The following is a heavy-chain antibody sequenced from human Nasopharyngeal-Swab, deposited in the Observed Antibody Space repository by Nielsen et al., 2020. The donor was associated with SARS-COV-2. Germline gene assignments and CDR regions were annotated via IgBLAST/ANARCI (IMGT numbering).Heavy chain of an antibody. V-gene: IGHV3-23*01. Sequence: GESLKISCAASGFTFSSYAMSWVRQAPGKGLEWVSAISGSGGSTYYADSVKGRFTISRDNSKTTLYLQMNSLRAEDTAVYYCAKDGGPSITMVRGVMVAHYWGQGTLVTVSS. J-gene: IGHJ4*02. CDR2: ISGSGGST. CDR3: AKDGGPSITMVRGVMVAHY. D-gene: IGHD3-10*01. CDR1: GFTFSSYA.